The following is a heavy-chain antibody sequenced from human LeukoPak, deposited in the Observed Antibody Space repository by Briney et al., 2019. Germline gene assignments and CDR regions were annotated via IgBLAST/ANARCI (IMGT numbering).Heavy chain of an antibody. V-gene: IGHV5-10-1*01. D-gene: IGHD2-2*01. CDR1: GYSFTSYW. CDR2: IDPSDSYT. CDR3: AREVKSTSCYEVRD. Sequence: GESLKISCKGSGYSFTSYWISWVRQMPGKGLEWMGRIDPSDSYTNYSPSFQGHVTISADKSISTAYLQWSSLKASGTAMYYCAREVKSTSCYEVRDWGQGTLVTVSS. J-gene: IGHJ4*02.